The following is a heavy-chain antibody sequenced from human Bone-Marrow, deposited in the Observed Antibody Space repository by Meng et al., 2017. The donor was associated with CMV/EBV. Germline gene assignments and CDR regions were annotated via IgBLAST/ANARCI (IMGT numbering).Heavy chain of an antibody. V-gene: IGHV4-39*07. J-gene: IGHJ6*02. D-gene: IGHD2-2*01. CDR3: ASYHYYYYGMDV. CDR2: IYYSGST. CDR1: GGSISSSSYY. Sequence: SETLSLTCTVSGGSISSSSYYWGWIRQPPGKGLEWIGGIYYSGSTYYNPSLKSRVTISVDTSKNQFSLKLSSVTAADTAVYYCASYHYYYYGMDVWGQGTTVTVSS.